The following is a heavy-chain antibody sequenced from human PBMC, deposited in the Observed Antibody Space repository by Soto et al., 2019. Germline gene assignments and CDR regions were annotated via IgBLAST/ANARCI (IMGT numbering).Heavy chain of an antibody. CDR3: ARDLIQQERDIPGI. Sequence: ASVKVSCKASGYTFTSYGISWVRQAPGQGLEWMGWISAYNGNTNYAQKLQGRVTMTTDTSTSTAYMELRSLRSDDTAVYYCARDLIQQERDIPGIWGQGTMVTVSS. D-gene: IGHD1-1*01. V-gene: IGHV1-18*01. CDR1: GYTFTSYG. J-gene: IGHJ3*02. CDR2: ISAYNGNT.